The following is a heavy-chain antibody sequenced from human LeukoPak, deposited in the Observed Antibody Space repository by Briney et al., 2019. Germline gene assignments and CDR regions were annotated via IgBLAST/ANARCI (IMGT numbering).Heavy chain of an antibody. V-gene: IGHV3-30*02. J-gene: IGHJ6*03. CDR3: AKVGQYCSGSSCQSTHYYMDL. CDR1: GFTFSGYG. D-gene: IGHD2-15*01. Sequence: PGGSLRLSCAASGFTFSGYGMHWVRRAPGKGLEWVAFIRYDGSSQYYADTVKGRFTISRDNSRNTLYLQMSSLRAEDTAVYYCAKVGQYCSGSSCQSTHYYMDLWGKGTTVTVSS. CDR2: IRYDGSSQ.